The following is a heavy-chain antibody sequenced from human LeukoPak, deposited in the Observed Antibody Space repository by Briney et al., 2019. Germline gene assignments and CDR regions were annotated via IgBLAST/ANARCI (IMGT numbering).Heavy chain of an antibody. Sequence: GGSLRLSCATSGFTFSRYAMSWVRQAPGKGLEWDSGLHADSGMTYYADSVKGRFAISRDNSKNTLYFQMSNLRAEDTALYYCVKDFLHGPHIEPVGSVGPFDYWGQGTLVTVSS. CDR1: GFTFSRYA. V-gene: IGHV3-23*01. CDR3: VKDFLHGPHIEPVGSVGPFDY. CDR2: LHADSGMT. J-gene: IGHJ4*02. D-gene: IGHD2-2*01.